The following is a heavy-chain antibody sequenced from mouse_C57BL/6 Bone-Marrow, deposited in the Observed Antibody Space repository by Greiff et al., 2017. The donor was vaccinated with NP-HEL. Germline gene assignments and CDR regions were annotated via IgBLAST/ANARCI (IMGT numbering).Heavy chain of an antibody. CDR1: GFTFGAYG. CDR2: ISSGSSPI. D-gene: IGHD1-1*01. Sequence: EGPLVESGGGLVKPGGSLKLSCEASGFTFGAYGMNWVRQAPEKGLEWVANISSGSSPIYYADTVKGRLTISRDNAKNTLFLQMTSLRSEDTAMYYCARQRLLRPLDYWGQGTTLTVSS. CDR3: ARQRLLRPLDY. J-gene: IGHJ2*01. V-gene: IGHV5-17*01.